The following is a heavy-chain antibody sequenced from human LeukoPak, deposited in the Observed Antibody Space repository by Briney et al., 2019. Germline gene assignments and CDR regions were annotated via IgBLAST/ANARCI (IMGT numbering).Heavy chain of an antibody. V-gene: IGHV1-69*13. D-gene: IGHD3-10*01. J-gene: IGHJ4*02. Sequence: ASVKVSCKASGGTFSCYAISWVRQAPGQGLEWMGGIIPIFGTANYAQKFQGRVTITADESTSTAYMELSSLRSEDTAVYYCARAFSYYYGSGSYLVYWGQGTLVTVSS. CDR2: IIPIFGTA. CDR1: GGTFSCYA. CDR3: ARAFSYYYGSGSYLVY.